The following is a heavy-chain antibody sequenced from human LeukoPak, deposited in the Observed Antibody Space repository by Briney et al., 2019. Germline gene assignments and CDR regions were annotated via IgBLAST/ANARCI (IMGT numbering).Heavy chain of an antibody. V-gene: IGHV3-23*01. CDR3: AKDKPDSSSSAHIFDY. D-gene: IGHD6-6*01. CDR2: ISGSGGSI. CDR1: GFTFSSYA. J-gene: IGHJ4*02. Sequence: PGGSLRLSCAASGFTFSSYAMSWVRQAPGKGLEWVSAISGSGGSIYYADSVKGRFTISRDNSKNTLYLQMNSLRAEDTAVYYCAKDKPDSSSSAHIFDYWGQGTLVTASS.